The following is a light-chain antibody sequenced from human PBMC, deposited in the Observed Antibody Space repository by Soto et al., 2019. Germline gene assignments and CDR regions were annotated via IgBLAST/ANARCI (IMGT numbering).Light chain of an antibody. CDR3: QQYGISPRLT. Sequence: EIVLTQSPGTLSLSPGERATLSCRASQSVSSSYLAWYQQKPGQAPRLLIYGASSRATGIPDRFSDSGSGTDFTLTISRLEPEDFAVYYCQQYGISPRLTFGGGTKVEIK. V-gene: IGKV3-20*01. J-gene: IGKJ4*01. CDR1: QSVSSSY. CDR2: GAS.